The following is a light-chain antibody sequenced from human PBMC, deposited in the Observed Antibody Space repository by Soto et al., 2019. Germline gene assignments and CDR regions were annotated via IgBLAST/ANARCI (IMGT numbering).Light chain of an antibody. CDR1: QTISSY. V-gene: IGKV3-11*01. Sequence: EIVLTQSPATLSLSPGERATLSCRASQTISSYLAWYQHKPGQAPRLLIYDPSNRATGIPARFSGSGSGTDFTLTISSLQSEDFAVYFYQQYNNWPPITFGQGTRLEI. CDR2: DPS. J-gene: IGKJ5*01. CDR3: QQYNNWPPIT.